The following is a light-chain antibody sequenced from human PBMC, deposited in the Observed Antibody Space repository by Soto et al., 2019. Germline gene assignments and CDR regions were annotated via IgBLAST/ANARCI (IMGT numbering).Light chain of an antibody. CDR1: QSVSSF. J-gene: IGKJ4*01. CDR2: DAS. Sequence: EIVLTQSPATLALSPGERATLSCRASQSVSSFLSWYQQKPGQAPSLLLYDASKRATGSSDRFSGSGSGTDFTLTISSLEPEDFAVYYCQQRSSWPLTFGGGTKVEIK. CDR3: QQRSSWPLT. V-gene: IGKV3-11*01.